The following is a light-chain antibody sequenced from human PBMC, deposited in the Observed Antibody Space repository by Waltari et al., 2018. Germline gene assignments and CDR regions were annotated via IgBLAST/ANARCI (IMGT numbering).Light chain of an antibody. Sequence: SYVVSQPPSVSVAPGQTARTTCGGNNFESKSVHWYQQKPGQAPVLVVSDDSDRPSGIPERFSGSKAGTTATLTISRVEAGDEADYYCQVWDSSSDHHVFGGGTRLTVL. J-gene: IGLJ3*02. CDR3: QVWDSSSDHHV. CDR2: DDS. V-gene: IGLV3-21*02. CDR1: NFESKS.